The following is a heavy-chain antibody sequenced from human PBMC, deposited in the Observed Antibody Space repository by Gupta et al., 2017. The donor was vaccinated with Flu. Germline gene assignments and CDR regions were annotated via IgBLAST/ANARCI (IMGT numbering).Heavy chain of an antibody. CDR2: IKREIDGATT. V-gene: IGHV3-15*01. J-gene: IGHJ3*01. D-gene: IGHD2-15*01. CDR3: ATGDCSGGSCHTFDF. CDR1: GFSFSSVW. Sequence: EVQLVESGGGLVYPGGSLRLSCVTSGFSFSSVWMTWVRQAPGKGLQWVGRIKREIDGATTEFAAPVRGRFSISRDDSTNTLYLQTQSLQTEDTAVYYCATGDCSGGSCHTFDFWGQGTVVTVSS.